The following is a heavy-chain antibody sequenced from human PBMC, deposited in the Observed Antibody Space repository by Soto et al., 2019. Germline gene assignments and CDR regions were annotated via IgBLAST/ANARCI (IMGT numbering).Heavy chain of an antibody. Sequence: SQTLSLTCAISGASVSSNSAAWNWIRQSPSRGLEWLGRTYYRSKWYNDYAVSVKSRITINPDTSNNQFSLQLNSVTPEDTAVYFCAKGDNLGPKTGYAFDPWGQGIMVTVSS. CDR1: GASVSSNSAA. CDR2: TYYRSKWYN. V-gene: IGHV6-1*01. CDR3: AKGDNLGPKTGYAFDP. J-gene: IGHJ5*02. D-gene: IGHD5-12*01.